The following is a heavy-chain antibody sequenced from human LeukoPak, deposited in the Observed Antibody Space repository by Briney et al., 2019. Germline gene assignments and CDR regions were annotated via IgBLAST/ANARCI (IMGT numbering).Heavy chain of an antibody. CDR2: IKQGGSEK. V-gene: IGHV3-7*01. CDR1: GFTFSSYW. CDR3: ARGNSGSYFLPCDY. D-gene: IGHD1-26*01. J-gene: IGHJ4*02. Sequence: PGGSLRLSCAASGFTFSSYWMSWVRQAPGKGLEWVANIKQGGSEKYYVDSVKGRFTISRDNAKNSLYLQMNSLRAEDTAVYYCARGNSGSYFLPCDYWGQGTLVTVSS.